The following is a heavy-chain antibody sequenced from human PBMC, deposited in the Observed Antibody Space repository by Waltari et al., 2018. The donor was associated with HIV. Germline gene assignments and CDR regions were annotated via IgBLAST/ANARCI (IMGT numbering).Heavy chain of an antibody. Sequence: QVQLQESGPGLVKPSQTLSLTCTVSGGSINSGGYYWSWIRQHPGKGLEWIGFIYYSGSTYYNPSLKSRVTISVDTSKNQFSLKLSSVTAADTAVYYCARDGKSSYYYDSSPNWFDPWGQGTLVAVSS. D-gene: IGHD3-22*01. CDR3: ARDGKSSYYYDSSPNWFDP. CDR1: GGSINSGGYY. CDR2: IYYSGST. J-gene: IGHJ5*02. V-gene: IGHV4-31*03.